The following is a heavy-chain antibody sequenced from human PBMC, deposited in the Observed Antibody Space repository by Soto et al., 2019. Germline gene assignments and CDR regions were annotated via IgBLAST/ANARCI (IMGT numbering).Heavy chain of an antibody. Sequence: AETLSLTCTVSGGSISSYYRNWIRQAPGKGLEWIGDISYNGFTSYTPYPKSRVTIVVDPSENQFSLMLTSVTAADTAVYYCARAPEASWSYYIPNSLDPWGHGTLVTVSS. CDR3: ARAPEASWSYYIPNSLDP. CDR1: GGSISSYY. V-gene: IGHV4-59*01. D-gene: IGHD3-10*01. J-gene: IGHJ5*02. CDR2: ISYNGFT.